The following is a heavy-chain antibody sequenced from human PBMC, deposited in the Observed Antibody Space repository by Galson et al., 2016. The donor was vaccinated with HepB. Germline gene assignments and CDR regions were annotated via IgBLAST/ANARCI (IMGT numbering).Heavy chain of an antibody. CDR1: GYTFTNFA. D-gene: IGHD2-21*01. CDR2: ISTYNGDT. J-gene: IGHJ5*02. V-gene: IGHV1-18*01. CDR3: ARTGRMVIAFDWFDP. Sequence: SCKASGYTFTNFAISWIRQAPGRGLEWMGWISTYNGDTKVAQKLQGRVTMTRDTSTTTAYMELTGLRSDDTAVYYCARTGRMVIAFDWFDPWGQGTLVTVSS.